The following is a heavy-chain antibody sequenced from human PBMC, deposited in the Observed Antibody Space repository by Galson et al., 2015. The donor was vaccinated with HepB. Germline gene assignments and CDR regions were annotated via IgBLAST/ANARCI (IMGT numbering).Heavy chain of an antibody. J-gene: IGHJ4*02. D-gene: IGHD3-16*01. CDR2: IYPADSDT. CDR3: ASLRGADPLGFDY. CDR1: GYNFAISW. Sequence: QSGAEVTKPGESLKISCKGSGYNFAISWIGWVRQMPGKGLEWMGIIYPADSDTRYSPSFQGQVTISTDKPISTAYLQWSSLKASDTAMYYCASLRGADPLGFDYWGQGTLVTVSS. V-gene: IGHV5-51*01.